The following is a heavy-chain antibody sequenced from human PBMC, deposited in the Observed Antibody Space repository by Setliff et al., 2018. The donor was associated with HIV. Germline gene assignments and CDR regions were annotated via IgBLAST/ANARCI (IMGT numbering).Heavy chain of an antibody. CDR1: GFSFSYAW. J-gene: IGHJ6*03. Sequence: GSLRLSCAASGFSFSYAWMSWVRQAPGKGLEWVGHIRSKANGGTTEYAAPVKGRFTISRDDSRDTVYLDMNSLKTEDTAMYYCTREDVKFSEWPIHYYMDVWGKGTTVTVSS. CDR3: TREDVKFSEWPIHYYMDV. D-gene: IGHD3-3*01. V-gene: IGHV3-15*01. CDR2: IRSKANGGTT.